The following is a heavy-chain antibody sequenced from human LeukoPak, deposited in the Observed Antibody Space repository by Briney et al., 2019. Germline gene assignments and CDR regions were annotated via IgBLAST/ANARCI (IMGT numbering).Heavy chain of an antibody. Sequence: GGSLRLSCAASGFTFSNYWMHWVRQAPGKGLVWVSRINSDGSSTSYADSVKGRFTISRDNAKNTLYLQMNSLRAEDTAVYYCARVSSGSYFGYYCYYMDVWGKGTTVTVSS. CDR1: GFTFSNYW. V-gene: IGHV3-74*01. D-gene: IGHD1-26*01. CDR2: INSDGSST. CDR3: ARVSSGSYFGYYCYYMDV. J-gene: IGHJ6*03.